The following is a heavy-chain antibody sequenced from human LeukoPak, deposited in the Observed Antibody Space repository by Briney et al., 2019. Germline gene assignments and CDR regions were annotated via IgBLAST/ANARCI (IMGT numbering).Heavy chain of an antibody. Sequence: ASVKVSCKASGYTFTSYDINWVRQATGQGLEWMGWMNPNSGNTGYAQKFQGRVTMTRNTSISTAYVELSSLRSEDTAVYYCARSRTGTGVWYYYYYGMDVWGQGTTVTVSS. D-gene: IGHD1-7*01. V-gene: IGHV1-8*01. CDR2: MNPNSGNT. J-gene: IGHJ6*02. CDR3: ARSRTGTGVWYYYYYGMDV. CDR1: GYTFTSYD.